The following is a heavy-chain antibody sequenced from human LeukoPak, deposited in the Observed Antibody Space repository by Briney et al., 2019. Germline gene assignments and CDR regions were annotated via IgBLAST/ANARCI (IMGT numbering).Heavy chain of an antibody. CDR1: GDSIRNYY. D-gene: IGHD3-22*01. CDR2: IDYSGRT. CDR3: ARRKDSSRWNGRDNWFDL. J-gene: IGHJ5*02. Sequence: SETLSLTCTVSGDSIRNYYWNWIRQPPGKGLEWIGYIDYSGRTLYNPSLESRVTISRDTSKTQFSLKLSSVTAADTAVYYCARRKDSSRWNGRDNWFDLWGQGTLVTVSS. V-gene: IGHV4-59*08.